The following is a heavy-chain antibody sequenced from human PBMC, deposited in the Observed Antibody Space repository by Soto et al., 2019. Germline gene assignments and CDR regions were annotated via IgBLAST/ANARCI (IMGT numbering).Heavy chain of an antibody. D-gene: IGHD3-10*01. J-gene: IGHJ4*02. CDR3: ARRVLWFGELYFDY. CDR1: GYTFTSYA. Sequence: QVQLVQSGAEVKKPGASVKVSCKASGYTFTSYAMHWVRQAPGQRLEWMGWINAGNGNTNYSQKFQGRVTITRDTSASTAYMELSSLRSEDTAVYYCARRVLWFGELYFDYWGQGTLVTVSS. V-gene: IGHV1-3*01. CDR2: INAGNGNT.